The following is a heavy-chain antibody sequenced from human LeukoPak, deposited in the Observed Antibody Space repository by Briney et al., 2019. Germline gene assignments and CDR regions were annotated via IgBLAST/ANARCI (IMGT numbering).Heavy chain of an antibody. Sequence: GGSLRLSCGASGITFSSYGMHWVRQAPGKGLEWVASISSDGSNKYYADSVKGRITISRDNSKNTLYLQMNSLRIEDTAVYYCAKGGEVSSWYKRLRLYFDYWGQGTLVTVSS. CDR1: GITFSSYG. CDR2: ISSDGSNK. V-gene: IGHV3-30*18. J-gene: IGHJ4*02. D-gene: IGHD6-13*01. CDR3: AKGGEVSSWYKRLRLYFDY.